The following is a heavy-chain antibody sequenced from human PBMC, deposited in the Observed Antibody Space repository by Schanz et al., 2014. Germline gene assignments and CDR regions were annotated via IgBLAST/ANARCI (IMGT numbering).Heavy chain of an antibody. CDR3: AKGRFGELSAFDI. CDR2: ISSGGGST. Sequence: EVELVESGGGLVQPGGSLRLSCAASGFSFSDHAMDWVRQAPGKGLEWVSSISSGGGSTYYADSVKGRFTISRDNSKNTLYLQMNSLRAEDTAVYYCAKGRFGELSAFDIWGQGTMVTVSS. CDR1: GFSFSDHA. J-gene: IGHJ3*02. D-gene: IGHD3-10*01. V-gene: IGHV3-23*04.